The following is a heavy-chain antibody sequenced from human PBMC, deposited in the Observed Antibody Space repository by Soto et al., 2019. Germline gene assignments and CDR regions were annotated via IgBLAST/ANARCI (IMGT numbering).Heavy chain of an antibody. CDR3: ARGRPVTTGKYGMDV. CDR1: GGSISSYC. Sequence: SETLSLTCTVSGGSISSYCWSWIRQPPGKGLEWIGYIYYSGSTNYNPSLKSRVTISVDTSKNQFSLKLSSVTAADTAVYYCARGRPVTTGKYGMDVWGQGTAVTVSS. CDR2: IYYSGST. D-gene: IGHD4-4*01. J-gene: IGHJ6*02. V-gene: IGHV4-59*01.